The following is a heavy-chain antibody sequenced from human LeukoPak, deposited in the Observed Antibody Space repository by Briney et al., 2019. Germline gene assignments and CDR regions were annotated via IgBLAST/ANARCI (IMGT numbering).Heavy chain of an antibody. CDR1: GFTFSRYG. J-gene: IGHJ4*02. CDR2: IVSNGDST. Sequence: PGGSLRLSCSASGFTFSRYGMHWVRQAPGKGLEYVSAIVSNGDSTYYADSVKGRFTISRDNSKNTLYLQMNSLRAADAAVYYCARVEGTTAFDYWGQGTLVIVSS. CDR3: ARVEGTTAFDY. D-gene: IGHD1-7*01. V-gene: IGHV3-64*04.